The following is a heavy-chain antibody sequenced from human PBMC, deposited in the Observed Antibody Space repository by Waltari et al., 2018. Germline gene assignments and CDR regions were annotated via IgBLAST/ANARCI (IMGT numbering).Heavy chain of an antibody. D-gene: IGHD3-16*01. CDR1: GFIFSDYF. CDR3: ARDWMGAGPAPSFDY. J-gene: IGHJ4*02. CDR2: ISSSGSRI. V-gene: IGHV3-11*01. Sequence: QVQLVESGGGLVKPGGYLRLSCAASGFIFSDYFMTWIRQAPGKGLEWVSHISSSGSRIYYADSMKGRFTISRDNAKNSLYLQMNSLRVEDTAMYYCARDWMGAGPAPSFDYWGQGTLVTVSS.